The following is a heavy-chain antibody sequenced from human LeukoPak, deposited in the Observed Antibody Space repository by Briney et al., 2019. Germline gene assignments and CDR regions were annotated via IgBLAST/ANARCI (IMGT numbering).Heavy chain of an antibody. Sequence: PSETLSLTCTVSGGSLSSSYWSWIRQPPGKGLEWIGYIYYSGTTSYNPSLKSRVTISVDTSRNQFSLRLAFVTAADTAVYYCASGDDYSNYYFNYWGQGTLVTVSS. J-gene: IGHJ4*02. CDR3: ASGDDYSNYYFNY. CDR2: IYYSGTT. CDR1: GGSLSSSY. V-gene: IGHV4-59*01. D-gene: IGHD4-11*01.